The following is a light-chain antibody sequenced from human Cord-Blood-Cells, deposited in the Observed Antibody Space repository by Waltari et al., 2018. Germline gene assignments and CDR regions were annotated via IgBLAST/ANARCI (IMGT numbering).Light chain of an antibody. J-gene: IGLJ2*01. CDR3: SSYTSSSRV. V-gene: IGLV2-14*01. CDR1: SRDVGGYHY. Sequence: QSALTQPASVSGSPGQSITISCTGTSRDVGGYHYVSWYQQHPGKAPKLMIYDVSNRPSGVSNRFSGSKSGNTASLTISGLQAEDEADYYCSSYTSSSRVFGGGTKLTVL. CDR2: DVS.